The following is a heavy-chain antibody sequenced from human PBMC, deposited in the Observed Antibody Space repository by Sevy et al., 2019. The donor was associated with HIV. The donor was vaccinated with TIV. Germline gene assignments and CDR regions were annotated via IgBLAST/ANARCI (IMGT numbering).Heavy chain of an antibody. Sequence: GGSLRLSCAASAFTFSAHAMHWVRQAPGKGLEWVAVISYDGSSEYYADSVKGRFTISRDNSKNTLYLQMHGLRPDDTAVYYCARDAGYSTVWYPDYWGQGTLVTFSS. D-gene: IGHD6-19*01. CDR2: ISYDGSSE. CDR1: AFTFSAHA. V-gene: IGHV3-30*03. J-gene: IGHJ4*02. CDR3: ARDAGYSTVWYPDY.